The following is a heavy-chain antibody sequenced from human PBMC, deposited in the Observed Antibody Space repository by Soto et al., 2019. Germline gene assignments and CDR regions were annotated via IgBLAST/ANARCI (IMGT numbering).Heavy chain of an antibody. Sequence: PGGSLRLSCAASGFTFSSYVMHWVRQAPGKGLEWVAVISYDGSNKYYADSVKGRFTISRDNSKNTLYLQMNSLRAEDTAVYYCANTGYSSSWYGSYYYYGMDVWGKANKFNV. J-gene: IGHJ6*04. CDR3: ANTGYSSSWYGSYYYYGMDV. CDR1: GFTFSSYV. D-gene: IGHD6-13*01. V-gene: IGHV3-30*18. CDR2: ISYDGSNK.